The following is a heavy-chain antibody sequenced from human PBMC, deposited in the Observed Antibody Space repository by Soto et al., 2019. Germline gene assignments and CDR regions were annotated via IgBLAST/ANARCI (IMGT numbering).Heavy chain of an antibody. V-gene: IGHV4-30-4*02. CDR2: ISYSGNT. D-gene: IGHD4-17*01. CDR1: GGSISSDDYY. CDR3: ARASTVTTAARFDP. Sequence: SDTLSLTCTVSGGSISSDDYYWSWIRQPPGKGLEWIGYISYSGNTYYNPSLQNRVALSVDTSKNQFSLKLISVTATDTAVYYCARASTVTTAARFDPWGQGALVTVSS. J-gene: IGHJ5*02.